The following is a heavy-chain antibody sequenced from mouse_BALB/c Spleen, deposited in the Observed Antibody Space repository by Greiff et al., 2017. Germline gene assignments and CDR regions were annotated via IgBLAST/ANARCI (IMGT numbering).Heavy chain of an antibody. V-gene: IGHV5-9-3*01. D-gene: IGHD3-2*01. CDR3: ASADSSGY. J-gene: IGHJ4*01. CDR2: ISSGGSYT. CDR1: GFTFSSYA. Sequence: VQLKESGGGLVKPGGSLKLSCAASGFTFSSYAMSWVRQTPEKRLEWVATISSGGSYTYYPDSVKGRFTISRDNAKNTLYLQMSSLRSEDTAMYYCASADSSGYWGQGTSVTVSS.